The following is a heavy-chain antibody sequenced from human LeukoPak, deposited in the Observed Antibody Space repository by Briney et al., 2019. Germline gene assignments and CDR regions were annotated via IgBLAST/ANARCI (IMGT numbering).Heavy chain of an antibody. D-gene: IGHD3-22*01. CDR2: ITGSGGST. CDR1: RFTFSSYA. CDR3: AKTSWGSSDYYYDY. Sequence: GGSPRLSCAASRFTFSSYAMNWVRQAPGKGLEWVSGITGSGGSTYYADSVKGRFTISRDNSKNTLYLQMNSLRAEDTAVYYCAKTSWGSSDYYYDYWGQGTLVTVSS. V-gene: IGHV3-23*01. J-gene: IGHJ4*02.